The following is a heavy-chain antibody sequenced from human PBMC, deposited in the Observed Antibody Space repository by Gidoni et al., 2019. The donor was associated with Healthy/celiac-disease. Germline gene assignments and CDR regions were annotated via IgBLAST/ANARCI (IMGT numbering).Heavy chain of an antibody. J-gene: IGHJ4*02. CDR2: IIPIFGTA. D-gene: IGHD1-26*01. Sequence: QVQLVQSGAEVKKPGSSVKVSCKASGGPFSSYAISWVRQAPGQGLEWMGGIIPIFGTANYAQKFQGRVTITADESTSTAYMELSSLRSEDTAVYYCARITGIVGATDLDYWGQGTLVTVSS. CDR3: ARITGIVGATDLDY. V-gene: IGHV1-69*01. CDR1: GGPFSSYA.